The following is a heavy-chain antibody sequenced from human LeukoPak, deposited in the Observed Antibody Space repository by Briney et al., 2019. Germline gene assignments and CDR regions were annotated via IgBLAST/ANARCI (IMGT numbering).Heavy chain of an antibody. CDR2: ISSSSSYI. V-gene: IGHV3-21*01. J-gene: IGHJ4*02. D-gene: IGHD3-22*01. CDR1: GFTFSSYS. CDR3: AREGADSSGYFTLWTPAGYFDY. Sequence: GGSLRLSCAASGFTFSSYSMTWVRQAPGKGLEWVSSISSSSSYIYYADSVKGRFTISRDNAKNSLYLQMNSLRAEDTAVYYCAREGADSSGYFTLWTPAGYFDYWGQGTLVTVSS.